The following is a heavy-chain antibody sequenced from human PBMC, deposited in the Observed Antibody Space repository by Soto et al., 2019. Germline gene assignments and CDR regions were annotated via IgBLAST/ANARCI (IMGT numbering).Heavy chain of an antibody. J-gene: IGHJ6*02. V-gene: IGHV3-23*01. CDR2: ISGSGGST. D-gene: IGHD4-4*01. CDR1: GFTFSSYA. CDR3: AKAATVTTLNHYGMDV. Sequence: GGSLRLSCAASGFTFSSYAMSWVRQAPGKGLEWVSAISGSGGSTYYADSVKGRFTISRDNSKNTLYLQMNSLRAEDTAVYYCAKAATVTTLNHYGMDVWGQGTTVTVSS.